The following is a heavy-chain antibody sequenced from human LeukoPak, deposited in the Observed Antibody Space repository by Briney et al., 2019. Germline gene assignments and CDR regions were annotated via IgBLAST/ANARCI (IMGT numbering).Heavy chain of an antibody. CDR3: ARAPDEPYYYYYGMDV. D-gene: IGHD1-14*01. V-gene: IGHV3-7*01. Sequence: GGSLRLSCAASGFTFSSYAMSWVRQAPGKGLEWVANIKQDGSEKYYVDSVKGRFTISRDNAKNSLYLQVNSLRAEDTAVYYCARAPDEPYYYYYGMDVWGQGTTVTVSS. CDR1: GFTFSSYA. J-gene: IGHJ6*02. CDR2: IKQDGSEK.